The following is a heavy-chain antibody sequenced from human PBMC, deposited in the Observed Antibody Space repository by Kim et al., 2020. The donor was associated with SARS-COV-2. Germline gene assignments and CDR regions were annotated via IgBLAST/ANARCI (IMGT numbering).Heavy chain of an antibody. J-gene: IGHJ6*02. CDR3: AGHLVRVSNRIRCLDV. Sequence: SETLSLTCGVSGGSISSTNWWSWVRQPPGKGLEWIGEIYHNESTNYNPSLKSRVTISVDKSKNQFSLKLNSVTAADTAVYYCAGHLVRVSNRIRCLDVWGQGTTVTVSS. CDR2: IYHNEST. D-gene: IGHD2-15*01. CDR1: GGSISSTNW. V-gene: IGHV4-4*02.